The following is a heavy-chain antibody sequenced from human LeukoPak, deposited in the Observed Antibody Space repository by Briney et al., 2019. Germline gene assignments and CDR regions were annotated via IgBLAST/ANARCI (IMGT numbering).Heavy chain of an antibody. V-gene: IGHV3-23*01. Sequence: AGSLRLSCAAYGFTFSSYAMTWVRQGPGKGLQCVSTISVSGENTYYADSVKGRFTISRDNSKNTLYLQMNSLRAEDTAVYYCARGRGFVLVPFDPWGQGTLVTASS. CDR1: GFTFSSYA. CDR2: ISVSGENT. J-gene: IGHJ5*02. D-gene: IGHD2-2*01. CDR3: ARGRGFVLVPFDP.